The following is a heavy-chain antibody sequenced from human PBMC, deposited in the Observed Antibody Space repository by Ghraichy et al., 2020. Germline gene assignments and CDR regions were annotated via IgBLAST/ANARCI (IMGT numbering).Heavy chain of an antibody. D-gene: IGHD5/OR15-5a*01. CDR3: ARDPRPVYGDAFDI. J-gene: IGHJ3*02. CDR1: GGTFSSYT. Sequence: SVKVSCKASGGTFSSYTISWVRQAPGQGLEWMGRIIPILGIANYAQKFQGRVTITADKSTSTAYMELSSLRSEDTAVYYCARDPRPVYGDAFDIWGQGTMVTVSS. CDR2: IIPILGIA. V-gene: IGHV1-69*04.